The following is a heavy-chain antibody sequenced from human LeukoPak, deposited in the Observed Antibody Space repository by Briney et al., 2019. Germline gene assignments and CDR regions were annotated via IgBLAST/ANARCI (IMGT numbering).Heavy chain of an antibody. CDR2: IYYSGST. CDR3: ARTNEYSSSFDY. V-gene: IGHV4-59*01. CDR1: GGSINSYY. J-gene: IGHJ4*02. Sequence: SETLSLTCSVSGGSINSYYWSWIRQPPGKGLEWIGYIYYSGSTNYNPSLKSRVTISVDTSKNQFSLKLSSVTAADTAVYYCARTNEYSSSFDYWGQGTLVTVSS. D-gene: IGHD6-6*01.